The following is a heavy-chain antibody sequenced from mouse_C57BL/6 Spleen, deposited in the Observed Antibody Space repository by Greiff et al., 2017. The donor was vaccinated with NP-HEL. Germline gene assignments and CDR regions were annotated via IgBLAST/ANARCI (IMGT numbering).Heavy chain of an antibody. J-gene: IGHJ2*01. CDR3: ASGDSSGYGFDY. CDR2: INPNNGGT. Sequence: EVQLHQSGPELVKPGASVKMSCKASGYTFTDYNMHWVKQSHGKSLEWIGYINPNNGGTSYNQKFKGKATLTVNKSSSTAYMELRSLTSEDSAVYYCASGDSSGYGFDYWGQGTTLTVSS. V-gene: IGHV1-22*01. D-gene: IGHD3-2*02. CDR1: GYTFTDYN.